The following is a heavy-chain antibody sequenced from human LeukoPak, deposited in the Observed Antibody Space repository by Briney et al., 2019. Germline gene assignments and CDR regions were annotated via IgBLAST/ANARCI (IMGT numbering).Heavy chain of an antibody. CDR2: INHSGST. CDR1: GGSFSGYY. V-gene: IGHV4-34*01. Sequence: PSETLSLTCAVYGGSFSGYYWSWIRQPPGKGLEWIGEINHSGSTNYNPSLKSRVTISVDTSKNQFSLKLSSVTAADNAVYYCAGIIVVVPGARVWKRGAVAYWGQGTLVTVPS. CDR3: AGIIVVVPGARVWKRGAVAY. J-gene: IGHJ4*02. D-gene: IGHD2-2*01.